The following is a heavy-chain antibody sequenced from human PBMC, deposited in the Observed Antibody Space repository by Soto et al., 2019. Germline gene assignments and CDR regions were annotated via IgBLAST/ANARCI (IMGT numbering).Heavy chain of an antibody. D-gene: IGHD3-3*01. J-gene: IGHJ4*02. CDR1: GYTLTELS. Sequence: ASVKVSCKVSGYTLTELSMHWVRQAPGKGLEWMGGIVPIFGEANYAQKFQGRVTITADESTSTAYMELSSLRSEDTAVYYCARYTYYDFWSGYLSYWGQGTLVTVS. CDR3: ARYTYYDFWSGYLSY. CDR2: IVPIFGEA. V-gene: IGHV1-24*01.